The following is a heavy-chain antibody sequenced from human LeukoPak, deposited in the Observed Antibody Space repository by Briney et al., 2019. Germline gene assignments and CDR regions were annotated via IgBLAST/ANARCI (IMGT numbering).Heavy chain of an antibody. CDR1: GFTVSSNY. J-gene: IGHJ3*02. V-gene: IGHV3-53*01. Sequence: GGSLRLSCAASGFTVSSNYMSWVRQAPGKGLEWVSVIYSGGSTYYADSVKGRFTISRDNSKNTLYLQMNSLRAEDTAVYYCARASVHGAFDIWGQGTMVTVSS. D-gene: IGHD6-6*01. CDR2: IYSGGST. CDR3: ARASVHGAFDI.